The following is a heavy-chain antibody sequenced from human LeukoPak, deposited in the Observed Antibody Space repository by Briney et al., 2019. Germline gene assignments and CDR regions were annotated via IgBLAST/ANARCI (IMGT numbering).Heavy chain of an antibody. J-gene: IGHJ6*03. CDR1: GFTFSTYG. CDR3: ARDGADVVVVPAASDYYYYYMDV. Sequence: PGGSLRLSCAASGFTFSTYGMSWVRQAPGKGLEWVSGISGSVISTYYANSVKGRFTISRDNSKNTLYLQMGSLRAEAVAVYYCARDGADVVVVPAASDYYYYYMDVWAKGTTVTVSS. CDR2: ISGSVIST. V-gene: IGHV3-23*01. D-gene: IGHD2-2*01.